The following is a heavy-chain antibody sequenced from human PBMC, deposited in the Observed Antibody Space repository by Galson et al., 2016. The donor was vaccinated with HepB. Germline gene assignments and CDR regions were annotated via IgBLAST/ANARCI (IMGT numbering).Heavy chain of an antibody. V-gene: IGHV3-23*01. J-gene: IGHJ4*02. CDR2: ISGDGGST. Sequence: SLRLSCAASGFTFGRYAMSWVRRAPGKGLEWVSAISGDGGSTYYAGSVQGRFTSSRDRSTNTMYLQMNSLRTDDTAVYYCARFTQEWLDRVYYFDYWGQGTLVTVSS. CDR3: ARFTQEWLDRVYYFDY. CDR1: GFTFGRYA. D-gene: IGHD6-19*01.